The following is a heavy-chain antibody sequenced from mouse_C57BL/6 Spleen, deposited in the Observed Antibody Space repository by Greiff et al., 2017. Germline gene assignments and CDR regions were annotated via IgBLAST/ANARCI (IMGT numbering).Heavy chain of an antibody. Sequence: QVQLQQPGAELVKPGASVKLSCKASGYTFTSYWMQWVKQRPGQGLEWIGEIDPSDSYTNYNQKFKGKATLTVDTASSTAYLQLSSLTSEDSAVYYCARSTAQAKAWFAYWGQGTLVTVSA. CDR2: IDPSDSYT. CDR1: GYTFTSYW. CDR3: ARSTAQAKAWFAY. V-gene: IGHV1-50*01. J-gene: IGHJ3*01. D-gene: IGHD3-2*02.